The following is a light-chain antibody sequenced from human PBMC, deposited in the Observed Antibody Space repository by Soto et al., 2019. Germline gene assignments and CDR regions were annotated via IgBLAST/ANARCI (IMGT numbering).Light chain of an antibody. V-gene: IGKV3-20*01. CDR2: GAS. CDR3: QQFDTSPFT. J-gene: IGKJ3*01. Sequence: EIVLTQSPGTLSLSPGERATLSCRASQSVASSFLAWYQQKPGQAPRLLIYGASSRATGIPDRFSGSGSGTDFTLTITTLEPEGFAVYYCQQFDTSPFTFGPGTTVDVK. CDR1: QSVASSF.